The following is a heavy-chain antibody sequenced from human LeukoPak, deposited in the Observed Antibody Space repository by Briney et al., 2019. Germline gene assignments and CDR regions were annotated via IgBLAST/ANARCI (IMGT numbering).Heavy chain of an antibody. J-gene: IGHJ4*02. V-gene: IGHV3-23*01. CDR1: GFTFSTYA. CDR3: AKTSRRDSAYDSPFDY. Sequence: PGGSLRLSCAASGFTFSTYAMTCVRQAPGKGLEWVSAVRGSGTDTYYADSVKGRFTISRDNSKNTLYLQMNSLRAEDTAIYYCAKTSRRDSAYDSPFDYWGQGTLVTVSS. CDR2: VRGSGTDT. D-gene: IGHD5-12*01.